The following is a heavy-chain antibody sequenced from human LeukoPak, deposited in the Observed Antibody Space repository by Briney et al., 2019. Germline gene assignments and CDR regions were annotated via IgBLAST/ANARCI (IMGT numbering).Heavy chain of an antibody. CDR1: GFTFSTYP. CDR3: ARDSSPKIAAAVWGY. Sequence: GSLRLSCAASGFTFSTYPMSWVRQAPGKGLEWVSSISSSSSYIYYADSVKGRFTISRDNAKNSLYLQMNSLRAEDTAVYYCARDSSPKIAAAVWGYWGQGTLVTVSS. CDR2: ISSSSSYI. D-gene: IGHD6-13*01. V-gene: IGHV3-21*01. J-gene: IGHJ4*02.